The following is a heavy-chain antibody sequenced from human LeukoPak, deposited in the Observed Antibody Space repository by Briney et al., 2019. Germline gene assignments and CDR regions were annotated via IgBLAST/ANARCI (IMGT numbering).Heavy chain of an antibody. V-gene: IGHV1-18*01. CDR3: ARAPRGTYWDYFDY. Sequence: ASVKASCKADGDTLGNYGISWVRQAPGQGLEWMGWISVYNGNTKYAQKFQGRVTMTADPSTSTSYMELRSLTSDDTAVYYCARAPRGTYWDYFDYWGQGTLVTVSS. CDR2: ISVYNGNT. CDR1: GDTLGNYG. D-gene: IGHD1-26*01. J-gene: IGHJ4*02.